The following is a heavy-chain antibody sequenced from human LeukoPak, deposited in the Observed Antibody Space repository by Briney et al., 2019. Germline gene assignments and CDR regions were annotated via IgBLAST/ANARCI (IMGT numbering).Heavy chain of an antibody. CDR3: AKIGAVAGHFDY. V-gene: IGHV3-30*02. J-gene: IGHJ4*02. CDR1: GFTFSSYG. CDR2: IRYDGSDK. D-gene: IGHD6-19*01. Sequence: GGSLRLSCAASGFTFSSYGMHWVRQAPGKELEWVAFIRYDGSDKYYADSVKGRFTISRDNSKNTLYLQMNSLRGEDTAVYYCAKIGAVAGHFDYWGQGTLVTVSS.